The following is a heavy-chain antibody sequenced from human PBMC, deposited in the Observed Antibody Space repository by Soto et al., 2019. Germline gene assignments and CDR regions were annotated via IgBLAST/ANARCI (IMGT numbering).Heavy chain of an antibody. J-gene: IGHJ4*02. CDR2: MYHDGNT. CDR3: ARESYSGYHSYDY. D-gene: IGHD5-12*01. Sequence: SETLSLTCAVSGYSISSGFFWCLIRQPPGKGLEWIANMYHDGNTHYNPSLKSRVTMSVDTSKNQFSLKLNSVTAADTAVYYCARESYSGYHSYDYWGQGILVTVSS. CDR1: GYSISSGFF. V-gene: IGHV4-38-2*02.